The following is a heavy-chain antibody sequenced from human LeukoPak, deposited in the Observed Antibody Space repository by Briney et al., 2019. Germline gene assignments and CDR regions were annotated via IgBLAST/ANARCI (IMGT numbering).Heavy chain of an antibody. V-gene: IGHV3-48*01. J-gene: IGHJ4*02. CDR2: ISSSSSTI. Sequence: GGSLRLSCAASGFTFSSYSMNWVRQAPGKGLEWLSYISSSSSTIYYADSVKGRFTISRDNAKSSLFLQMNSLRAEDTAVYYCARVLHKRNYDSSVYYGYWGQGTLVTVSS. CDR3: ARVLHKRNYDSSVYYGY. CDR1: GFTFSSYS. D-gene: IGHD3-22*01.